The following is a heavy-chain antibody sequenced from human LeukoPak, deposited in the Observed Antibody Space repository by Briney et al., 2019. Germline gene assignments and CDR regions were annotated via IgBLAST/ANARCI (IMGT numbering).Heavy chain of an antibody. V-gene: IGHV4-34*01. CDR1: GGSFSGYY. J-gene: IGHJ4*02. CDR3: ARVGYGSNY. D-gene: IGHD1-26*01. CDR2: INHSGST. Sequence: SETLSLTCAVYGGSFSGYYWSWIRQPPGKGLEWIGEINHSGSTNYNPSLKSRVTISVDTSKNQFSLKLSSVTAADTAVYYCARVGYGSNYRGQGTLVTVSS.